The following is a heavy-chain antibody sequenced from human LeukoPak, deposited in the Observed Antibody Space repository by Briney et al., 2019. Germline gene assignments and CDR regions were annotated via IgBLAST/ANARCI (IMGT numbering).Heavy chain of an antibody. J-gene: IGHJ6*02. CDR1: GGSFSAYY. CDR3: ARPPRGDYYYYGMDV. CDR2: INHSGST. V-gene: IGHV4-34*01. Sequence: SETLSLTCAVYGGSFSAYYWSWIRQPPGKGLEWIGEINHSGSTNYNPPLKSRVTISVDTSKNQFSLKLSSVTAADTAVYYCARPPRGDYYYYGMDVWGQGATVTVSS. D-gene: IGHD5-24*01.